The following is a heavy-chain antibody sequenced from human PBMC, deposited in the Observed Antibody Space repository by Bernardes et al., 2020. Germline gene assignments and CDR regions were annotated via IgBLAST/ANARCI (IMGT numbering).Heavy chain of an antibody. CDR3: ARNYYDILTGSGSYYGMDV. CDR1: GFSLSTSGMR. V-gene: IGHV2-70*04. CDR2: IDWDDDK. Sequence: GPTLVKPTQTLTLTCTFSGFSLSTSGMRVSWIRQPPGKALEWLARIDWDDDKFYSTSLKTRLTISKDTSKNQVVLTMTNMDPVDTATYYCARNYYDILTGSGSYYGMDVWGKGTTVTVSS. J-gene: IGHJ6*04. D-gene: IGHD3-9*01.